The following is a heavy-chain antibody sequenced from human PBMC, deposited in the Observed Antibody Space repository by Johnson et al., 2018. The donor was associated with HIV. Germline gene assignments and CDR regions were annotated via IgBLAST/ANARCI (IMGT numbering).Heavy chain of an antibody. D-gene: IGHD5-18*01. CDR3: TTDSRATTMITIEDAFDI. CDR2: IRSKAYGGTT. V-gene: IGHV3-49*03. J-gene: IGHJ3*02. CDR1: GFTFSDYY. Sequence: VQLVESGGGVVQPGMSLRLSCAASGFTFSDYYMSWIRQAPGKGLEWVSFIRSKAYGGTTEYAASVKGRFIISRADSKSIAYLQMTSLKTEDTGVYYCTTDSRATTMITIEDAFDIWGQGTMVTVSS.